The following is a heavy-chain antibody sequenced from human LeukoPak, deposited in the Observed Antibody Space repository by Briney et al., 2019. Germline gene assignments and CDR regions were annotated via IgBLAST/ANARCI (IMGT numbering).Heavy chain of an antibody. Sequence: SETLSLTCTVSGGSITTYYWSWIRQPPGKGLEWIGYINYSGTTNYNPSLKSRVTISVDTSKNQFSLKLTSVTAADTAVYYCARPNDSGTYYRAFDIWGQGTMVTVSS. CDR1: GGSITTYY. V-gene: IGHV4-59*01. D-gene: IGHD3-10*01. CDR3: ARPNDSGTYYRAFDI. J-gene: IGHJ3*02. CDR2: INYSGTT.